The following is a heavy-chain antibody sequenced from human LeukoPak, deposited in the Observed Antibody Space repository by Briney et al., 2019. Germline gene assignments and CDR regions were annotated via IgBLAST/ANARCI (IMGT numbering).Heavy chain of an antibody. V-gene: IGHV5-51*01. J-gene: IGHJ3*02. CDR2: IYPGDSDT. D-gene: IGHD5-24*01. Sequence: GESLKISCEGSGYSFTSYWIGWVRQMPGKGLEWMGIIYPGDSDTRYSPSFQGQVTISADKSISTAYLQWSSLKASDTAMYYCARLTQMHHDAFDIWGQGTMVTVSS. CDR3: ARLTQMHHDAFDI. CDR1: GYSFTSYW.